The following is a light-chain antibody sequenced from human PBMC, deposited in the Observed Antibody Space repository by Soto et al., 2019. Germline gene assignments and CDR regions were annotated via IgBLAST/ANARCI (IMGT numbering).Light chain of an antibody. V-gene: IGLV2-8*01. CDR1: SSDVGGYNF. J-gene: IGLJ1*01. CDR3: SSYAGSNMGV. Sequence: QSVLTQPPSASGSPGQSVTISCTGTSSDVGGYNFVSWYQQHPGKAPKLLIYEVTQRPSGVPDRFSASKSGNTASLTVSGLQAEDEADYYCSSYAGSNMGVFGTGTQLTVL. CDR2: EVT.